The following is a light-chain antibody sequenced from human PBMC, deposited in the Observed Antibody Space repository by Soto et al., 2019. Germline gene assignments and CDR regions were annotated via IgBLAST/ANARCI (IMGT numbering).Light chain of an antibody. Sequence: QSVLTQPASVSGSPGQSITISCTGTSSDVGSYNLVSWYQQHPGKAPKLMIYEGSKRPSGVSNRFSGSKSGNTASLTISGLQAEDEADYFCSSYVGDSAYAFGTGTKVTVL. CDR1: SSDVGSYNL. CDR3: SSYVGDSAYA. J-gene: IGLJ1*01. V-gene: IGLV2-23*01. CDR2: EGS.